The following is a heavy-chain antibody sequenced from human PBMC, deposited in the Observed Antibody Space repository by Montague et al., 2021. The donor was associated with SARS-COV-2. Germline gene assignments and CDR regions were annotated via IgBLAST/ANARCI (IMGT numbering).Heavy chain of an antibody. J-gene: IGHJ4*02. Sequence: SLILSLAASGFTIGDTYMTWVRQAPGKGLEWVAKINRDGSRRDYVDSMKGRFTISRDNAKNSLYLQLDSLRAEDTAVYYCARNYWFYFDYWGQGTLVTVSS. CDR1: GFTIGDTY. CDR3: ARNYWFYFDY. CDR2: INRDGSRR. V-gene: IGHV3-7*01. D-gene: IGHD2-8*02.